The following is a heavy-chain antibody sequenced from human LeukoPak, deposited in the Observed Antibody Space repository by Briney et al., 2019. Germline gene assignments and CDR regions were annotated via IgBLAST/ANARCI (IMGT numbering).Heavy chain of an antibody. CDR1: GGSISSSSYY. CDR2: IYYGGST. D-gene: IGHD6-19*01. J-gene: IGHJ4*02. CDR3: ARQVAVAGIAY. Sequence: PSETLSLTCTVSGGSISSSSYYWGWIRQPPGKGLEWIGSIYYGGSTYYNPSLKSRVTISVDTSKNQFSLKLSSVTAADTAVYYCARQVAVAGIAYWGQGTLVTVSS. V-gene: IGHV4-39*01.